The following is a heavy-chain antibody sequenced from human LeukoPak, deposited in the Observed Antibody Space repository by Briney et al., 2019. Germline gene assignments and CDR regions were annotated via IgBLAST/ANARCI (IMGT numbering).Heavy chain of an antibody. D-gene: IGHD6-25*01. J-gene: IGHJ1*01. Sequence: GRSLRLSCAASGFTFDDYAMHGVRQAPGKGLEGVSGISWNSGSIGYAGSVKGRFTISRDNAKNSLYLQMNSLRAEDTALYYCAKGPTLQRAYFQHWGQGTLVTVSS. V-gene: IGHV3-9*01. CDR2: ISWNSGSI. CDR1: GFTFDDYA. CDR3: AKGPTLQRAYFQH.